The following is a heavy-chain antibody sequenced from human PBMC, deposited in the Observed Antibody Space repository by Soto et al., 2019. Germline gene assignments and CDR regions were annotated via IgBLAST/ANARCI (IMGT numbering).Heavy chain of an antibody. CDR2: ISAYNGNT. D-gene: IGHD3-22*01. CDR3: ATYPLGYDSTNFDY. V-gene: IGHV1-18*01. CDR1: GYTFTSYG. J-gene: IGHJ4*02. Sequence: ASVKVSCKASGYTFTSYGISWVRQAPGQGLEWMGWISAYNGNTNYAQKLQGRVTMTTDTSTSTAYMELRSLRSDDTAVYYCATYPLGYDSTNFDYWGQGTLVTVSS.